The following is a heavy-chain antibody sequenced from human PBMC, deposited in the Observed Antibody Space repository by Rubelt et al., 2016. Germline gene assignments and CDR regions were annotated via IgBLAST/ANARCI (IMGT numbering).Heavy chain of an antibody. D-gene: IGHD3-16*01. CDR3: ARKGYGYGMDV. CDR1: GYTFTSYA. CDR2: INAGNGNT. Sequence: QVQLVQSGAEVKKPGASVKVSCKASGYTFTSYAMHWVRQAPGQRLEWMGWINAGNGNTKYSRKFQGRVTITRERSASTAYMELSSLRSEDTAVYYCARKGYGYGMDVWGQGTTVTVSS. J-gene: IGHJ6*02. V-gene: IGHV1-3*01.